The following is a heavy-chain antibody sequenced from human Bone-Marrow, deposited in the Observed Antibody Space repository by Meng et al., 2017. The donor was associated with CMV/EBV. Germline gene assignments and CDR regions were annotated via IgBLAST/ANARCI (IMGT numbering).Heavy chain of an antibody. CDR3: ARRRVDTAMLGVDY. Sequence: GESLKISCVASGFTFTNYWMVWVRQAPGKGLEWVSSISSSSSYIYYADSVKGRFTISRDNAKNSLYLQMNSLRAEDTAVYYCARRRVDTAMLGVDYWGQGTLVTVSS. D-gene: IGHD5-18*01. CDR1: GFTFTNYW. CDR2: ISSSSSYI. V-gene: IGHV3-21*01. J-gene: IGHJ4*02.